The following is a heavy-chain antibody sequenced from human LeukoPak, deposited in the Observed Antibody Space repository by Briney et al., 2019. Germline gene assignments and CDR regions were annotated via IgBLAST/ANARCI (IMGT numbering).Heavy chain of an antibody. CDR3: ARAYYYDSSGYPVFDY. CDR2: IKQDGSEK. J-gene: IGHJ4*02. V-gene: IGHV3-7*01. D-gene: IGHD3-22*01. Sequence: PGGSLRLSCAASGFTFSSYWMSWVRQAPGKGLGWVANIKQDGSEKYYVDSVKGRFTISRDNAKNSLYLQMNSLRAEDTAVYYCARAYYYDSSGYPVFDYWGQGTLVTVSS. CDR1: GFTFSSYW.